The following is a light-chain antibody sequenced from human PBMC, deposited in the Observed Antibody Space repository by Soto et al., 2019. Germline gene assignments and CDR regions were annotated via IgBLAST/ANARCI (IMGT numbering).Light chain of an antibody. CDR3: CSYAGSNTYV. CDR2: EGS. V-gene: IGLV2-23*01. Sequence: QSVLTQPASVSGSPGQSITISCTGTSSVVGNYNLVSWYQQHPGKAPKVVIYEGSKRPSGVSNRFSGFKSGNTASLTISVLQAEDEADYHFCSYAGSNTYVFGTGTKVTVL. CDR1: SSVVGNYNL. J-gene: IGLJ1*01.